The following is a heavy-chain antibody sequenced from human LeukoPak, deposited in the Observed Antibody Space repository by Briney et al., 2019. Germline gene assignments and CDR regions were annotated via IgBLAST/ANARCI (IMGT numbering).Heavy chain of an antibody. J-gene: IGHJ6*03. CDR2: INPNSGGT. Sequence: GASVKVSCKASGYTFTGYYMHWVRQAPGQGLEWMGWINPNSGGTNYAQKFQGRVTMTRDTSISTAYMELSSLRSEDTAVYYCARERPFGELSYYYYMDVWGKGTTVTVSS. CDR1: GYTFTGYY. D-gene: IGHD3-10*01. V-gene: IGHV1-2*02. CDR3: ARERPFGELSYYYYMDV.